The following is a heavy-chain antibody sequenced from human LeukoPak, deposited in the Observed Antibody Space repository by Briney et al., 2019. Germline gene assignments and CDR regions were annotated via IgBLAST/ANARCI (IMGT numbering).Heavy chain of an antibody. Sequence: KASETLSLTCTVSGGSISSYYWSWIRQPPGRGLEWIGYIYYSGSTNYNPSLKSRVTISVDTSKNQFSLKLSSVTAADTAVYYCASVRYCSGGSCYSSFDYWGQGALVTVSS. CDR3: ASVRYCSGGSCYSSFDY. D-gene: IGHD2-15*01. V-gene: IGHV4-59*01. CDR2: IYYSGST. J-gene: IGHJ4*02. CDR1: GGSISSYY.